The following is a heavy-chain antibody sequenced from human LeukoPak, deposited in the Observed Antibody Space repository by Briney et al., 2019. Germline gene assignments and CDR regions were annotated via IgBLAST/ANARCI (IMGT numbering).Heavy chain of an antibody. CDR3: ARGFSPRYYGSGSYSAFDI. CDR2: INHSGST. CDR1: GGSFSGYY. D-gene: IGHD3-10*01. J-gene: IGHJ3*02. Sequence: SETLSLTCAVYGGSFSGYYWSWIRQPPGKGLEWIGEINHSGSTNYNPSLKSRVTISVDTSKNQFSLKLSSVTAADTAVYYCARGFSPRYYGSGSYSAFDIWGQGTMVTVSS. V-gene: IGHV4-34*01.